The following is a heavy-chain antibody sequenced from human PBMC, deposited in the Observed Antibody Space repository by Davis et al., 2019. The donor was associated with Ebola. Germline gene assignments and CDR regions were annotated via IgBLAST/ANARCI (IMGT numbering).Heavy chain of an antibody. J-gene: IGHJ6*02. Sequence: ASVKVSCKASGGTFSSYAISWVRQAPGQGLEWMGWISAYNGNTNYAQKLQGRVTMTTDTSTSTAYMELRSLRSDDTAVYYCASTFGYSNYGRGYYYYGMDVWGQGTTVTVSS. D-gene: IGHD4-11*01. CDR1: GGTFSSYA. CDR3: ASTFGYSNYGRGYYYYGMDV. CDR2: ISAYNGNT. V-gene: IGHV1-18*01.